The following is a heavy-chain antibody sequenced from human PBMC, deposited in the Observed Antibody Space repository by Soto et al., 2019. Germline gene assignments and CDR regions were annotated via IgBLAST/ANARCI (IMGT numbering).Heavy chain of an antibody. CDR2: IWYDGSNK. CDR3: AKTNSIAVAGKFDY. Sequence: PGGSLRLSCAASGFTFSSYGMHWVRQAPGKGLEWVAVIWYDGSNKYYADSVKGRFTISRDNSKNTLYLQMNSLRAEDTAVYYCAKTNSIAVAGKFDYWGQGTLVTVSS. D-gene: IGHD6-19*01. J-gene: IGHJ4*02. CDR1: GFTFSSYG. V-gene: IGHV3-33*06.